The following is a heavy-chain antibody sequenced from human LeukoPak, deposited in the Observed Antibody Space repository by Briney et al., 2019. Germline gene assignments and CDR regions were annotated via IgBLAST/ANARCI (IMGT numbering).Heavy chain of an antibody. D-gene: IGHD1-26*01. CDR1: GYAFTSNG. CDR2: ISAYNGHT. Sequence: ASVKVSCKASGYAFTSNGISWVRQAPGQGLEWMGWISAYNGHTNYAQKLQGRVTMTTDTSTSTAYMGLSSLRSDDTAVYYCARGRDRGASTPFDYWGQGTLVTVSS. CDR3: ARGRDRGASTPFDY. V-gene: IGHV1-18*01. J-gene: IGHJ4*02.